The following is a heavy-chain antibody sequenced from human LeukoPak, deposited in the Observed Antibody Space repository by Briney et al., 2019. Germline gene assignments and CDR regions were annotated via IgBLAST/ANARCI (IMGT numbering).Heavy chain of an antibody. J-gene: IGHJ6*03. CDR1: GFTFDDYA. D-gene: IGHD3-10*01. CDR2: VSWNSGSI. Sequence: GGSLRLSCAASGFTFDDYAMHWVRQAPGKGLEWVSGVSWNSGSIGYADSVKGRFTISRDNAKNSLYLQMNSLRAEDTALYYCAKGFRSKGNYYYYMDVWGKGTTVTVSS. CDR3: AKGFRSKGNYYYYMDV. V-gene: IGHV3-9*01.